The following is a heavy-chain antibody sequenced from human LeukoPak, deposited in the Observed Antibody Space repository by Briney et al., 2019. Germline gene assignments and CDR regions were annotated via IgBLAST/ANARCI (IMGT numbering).Heavy chain of an antibody. CDR2: IWYDGSNK. V-gene: IGHV3-33*01. Sequence: GGSLRLSCAASGFTFSSYGMHWVRQAPGKGLEWVAVIWYDGSNKYYADSVKGRFTISRDNSKNTLYLQMNSLRAEDTAVYYCARDPRDGCTYYFDYWGQGTLVTVSS. CDR3: ARDPRDGCTYYFDY. CDR1: GFTFSSYG. J-gene: IGHJ4*02. D-gene: IGHD5-24*01.